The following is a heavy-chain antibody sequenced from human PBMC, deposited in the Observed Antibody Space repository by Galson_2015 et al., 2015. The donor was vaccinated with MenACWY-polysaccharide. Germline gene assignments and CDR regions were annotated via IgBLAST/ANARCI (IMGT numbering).Heavy chain of an antibody. CDR2: INLDGRDK. CDR3: ARQRGYSYGYNDY. J-gene: IGHJ4*02. V-gene: IGHV3-7*01. Sequence: SLRLSCAASALTFSSYWMSWVRQAPGKGLEWVANINLDGRDKYYVDSVRGRFTISRDNARNSLYLQMNSLRVEDTAVYYCARQRGYSYGYNDYWGQGARVTVSS. CDR1: ALTFSSYW. D-gene: IGHD5-18*01.